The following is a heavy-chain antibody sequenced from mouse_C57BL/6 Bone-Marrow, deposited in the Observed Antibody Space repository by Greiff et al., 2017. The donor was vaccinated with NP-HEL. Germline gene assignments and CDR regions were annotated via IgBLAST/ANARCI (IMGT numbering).Heavy chain of an antibody. V-gene: IGHV1-18*01. D-gene: IGHD2-4*01. CDR1: GYTFTDYN. Sequence: VQLKQSGPELVKPGASVKIPCKASGYTFTDYNMDWVKQSHGKSLEWIGDINPNNGGTIYNQKFKGKATLTVDKSSSTAYMELRSLTSEDTAVYYCARRYYDYDVWYFDVWGTGTTVTVSS. J-gene: IGHJ1*03. CDR2: INPNNGGT. CDR3: ARRYYDYDVWYFDV.